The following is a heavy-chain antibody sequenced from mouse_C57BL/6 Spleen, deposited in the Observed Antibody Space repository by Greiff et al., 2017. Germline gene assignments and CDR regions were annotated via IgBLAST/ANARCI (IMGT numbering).Heavy chain of an antibody. D-gene: IGHD4-1*02. CDR1: GYTFTSYW. CDR3: ARTTVTVYWYFDV. CDR2: IDPYDSYT. Sequence: QFQLQQPGAELVRPGTSVKLSCKASGYTFTSYWMHWVKQTPGQGLEWIGVIDPYDSYTTSTPKFKGKATLTVDTSTSAAYMQLSSLTSEDSAVYYCARTTVTVYWYFDVWGTGTTVTVSS. V-gene: IGHV1-59*01. J-gene: IGHJ1*03.